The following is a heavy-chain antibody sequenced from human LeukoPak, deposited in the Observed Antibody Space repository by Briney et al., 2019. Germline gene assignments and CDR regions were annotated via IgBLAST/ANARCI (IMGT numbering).Heavy chain of an antibody. V-gene: IGHV1-2*02. CDR2: INPNSGGT. CDR3: ARGHRNYDSWSGTIDY. Sequence: ASVKVSCKASGYTFTSYGISWVRQAPGQGLEWMGWINPNSGGTNYAQKFQGRVTMTRDTSISTAYMELSRLRSDDTAVYYCARGHRNYDSWSGTIDYWGQGTLVTVSS. CDR1: GYTFTSYG. J-gene: IGHJ4*02. D-gene: IGHD3-3*01.